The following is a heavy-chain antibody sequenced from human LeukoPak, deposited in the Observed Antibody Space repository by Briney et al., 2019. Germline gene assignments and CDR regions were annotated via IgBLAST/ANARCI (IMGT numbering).Heavy chain of an antibody. Sequence: ASETLSLTCTVSGGSISSYYWSWIRQPPGKGLEWIGYIYYSGSTNYNPSLKSRVTISVDTSKNQFSLKLSSVTAADTAVYYCAGTLAYCGGDCYYRTDAFDIWGQGTMVTVSS. CDR1: GGSISSYY. J-gene: IGHJ3*02. CDR3: AGTLAYCGGDCYYRTDAFDI. D-gene: IGHD2-21*01. CDR2: IYYSGST. V-gene: IGHV4-59*01.